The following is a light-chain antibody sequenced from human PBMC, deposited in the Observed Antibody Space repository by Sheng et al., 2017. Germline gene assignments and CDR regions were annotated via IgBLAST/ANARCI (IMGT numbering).Light chain of an antibody. J-gene: IGKJ2*01. CDR1: QRISSH. V-gene: IGKV1-5*03. CDR2: KAS. CDR3: QQYQSYPHT. Sequence: DIQMTQSPSSLSASVGDRVTITCRASQRISSHLNWYQQKPGKAPKLLIYKASALESGVPSRFSGSGSRTEFTLTISSLQPDDFATYYCQQYQSYPHTFGQGTKLEI.